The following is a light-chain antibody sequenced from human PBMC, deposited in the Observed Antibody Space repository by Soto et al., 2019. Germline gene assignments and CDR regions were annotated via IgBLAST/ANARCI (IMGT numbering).Light chain of an antibody. Sequence: QSVLTQPPSVSGAPGQRVTISCTGSSSNIGAGYDVHWYQQLPGTAPKLLIYGNSIRPSGVPDRFSGSKSGTSTSLAITGLQAEDEADYYCQSYDSSLSAYVFGTGTKLTVL. J-gene: IGLJ1*01. CDR1: SSNIGAGYD. CDR2: GNS. CDR3: QSYDSSLSAYV. V-gene: IGLV1-40*01.